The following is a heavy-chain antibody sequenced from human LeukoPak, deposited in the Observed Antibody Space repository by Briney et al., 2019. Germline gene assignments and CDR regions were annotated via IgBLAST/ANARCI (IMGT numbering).Heavy chain of an antibody. CDR3: AKAGNSSWRASYMDV. Sequence: GGSLRLSCAVSGVTFSTDNMNWVRQAPGKGLEWVSSMTSTITYIYYANSGKGRFTISRDNSKNTLYPQMNSLSAEDTAVYYCAKAGNSSWRASYMDVWGKGTTVTVSS. V-gene: IGHV3-21*04. CDR2: MTSTITYI. D-gene: IGHD6-13*01. CDR1: GVTFSTDN. J-gene: IGHJ6*03.